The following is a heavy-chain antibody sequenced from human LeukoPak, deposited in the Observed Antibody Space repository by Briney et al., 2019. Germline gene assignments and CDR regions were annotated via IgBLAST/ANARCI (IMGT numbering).Heavy chain of an antibody. Sequence: PGGSLRLSCAASGFTFSSYSMSWVRQAPGKGLEWVSYISSTSSTIYYADSVKGRFTISRDNAKNSLYLQMNSLRDEDTAVYYCARDRGYGDYVGAFDIWGQGTMVTVSS. J-gene: IGHJ3*02. CDR3: ARDRGYGDYVGAFDI. D-gene: IGHD4-17*01. CDR1: GFTFSSYS. CDR2: ISSTSSTI. V-gene: IGHV3-48*02.